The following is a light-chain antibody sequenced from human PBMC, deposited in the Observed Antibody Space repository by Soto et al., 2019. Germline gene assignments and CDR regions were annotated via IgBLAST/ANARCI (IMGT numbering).Light chain of an antibody. V-gene: IGLV2-8*01. CDR2: EVY. CDR3: SSYVGTNSYV. CDR1: SSDVGGYNY. J-gene: IGLJ1*01. Sequence: QSALTQPPSASGSPGQSVTISCTGTSSDVGGYNYVSWYQHHPGKAPKLIIYEVYRRPSGVPDRFSGSKSGYTAALTVSRLQAEDEAEYYCSSYVGTNSYVFGTGTKVTV.